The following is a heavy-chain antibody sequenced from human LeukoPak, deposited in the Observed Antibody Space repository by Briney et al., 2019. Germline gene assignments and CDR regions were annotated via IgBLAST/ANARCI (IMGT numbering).Heavy chain of an antibody. CDR1: GFTFNDYT. CDR3: ARERNFYYFDY. J-gene: IGHJ4*02. Sequence: GGSLRLSCAASGFTFNDYTMTWVRQAPGKGLEWVSSITGDCNYIFYADTVKGRFTISRDNAQNSLFLELNSLRGEDTAVYYCARERNFYYFDYWGQGALVTVSS. D-gene: IGHD3-3*01. V-gene: IGHV3-21*01. CDR2: ITGDCNYI.